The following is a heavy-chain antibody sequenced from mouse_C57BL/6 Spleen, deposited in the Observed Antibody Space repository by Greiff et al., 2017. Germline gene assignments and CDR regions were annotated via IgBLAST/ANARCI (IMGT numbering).Heavy chain of an antibody. CDR3: ARDYAMDY. CDR2: LSCGSSTI. V-gene: IGHV5-17*01. Sequence: EVKLVESGGGLVKPGGSLKLSCAASGFTFSDHGMHWVRQAPAKGLEWVSYLSCGSSTIYYADTVKGRFTISRDNAKNTLFLQMTSLRSEDTAMYYCARDYAMDYWGQGTSVTVSS. CDR1: GFTFSDHG. J-gene: IGHJ4*01.